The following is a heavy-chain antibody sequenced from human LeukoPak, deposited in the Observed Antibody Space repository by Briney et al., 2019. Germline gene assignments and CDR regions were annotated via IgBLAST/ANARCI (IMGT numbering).Heavy chain of an antibody. D-gene: IGHD1-26*01. Sequence: PGGSLRLSCAASGFTFRSHGMHWVRQAPGKGLEWVAFIRYDAINKYYADSVKGRFTISRDNSRNTLYLQMNSLRAEDTALYYCAKDGDTVSGTYYFDMDVWGKGTTVTISS. V-gene: IGHV3-30*02. CDR3: AKDGDTVSGTYYFDMDV. CDR2: IRYDAINK. J-gene: IGHJ6*03. CDR1: GFTFRSHG.